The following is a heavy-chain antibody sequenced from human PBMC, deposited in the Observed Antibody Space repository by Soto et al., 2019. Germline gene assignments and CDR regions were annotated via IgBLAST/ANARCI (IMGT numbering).Heavy chain of an antibody. CDR3: AHRPSYCSGGSCYSSFDY. CDR1: GFLLSTSGVG. CDR2: IYWDDDK. J-gene: IGHJ4*02. V-gene: IGHV2-5*02. Sequence: QITLKESGPTLVKPTQTLTLTCTFSGFLLSTSGVGVGWIRQLPGKALEWLALIYWDDDKRYSPSLKSRLTITTDSPINKVVLTTTNIDPVDTVTYYCAHRPSYCSGGSCYSSFDYWGKGALVTVSS. D-gene: IGHD2-15*01.